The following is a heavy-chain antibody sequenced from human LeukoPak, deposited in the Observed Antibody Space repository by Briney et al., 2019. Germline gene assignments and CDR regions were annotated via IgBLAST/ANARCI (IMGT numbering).Heavy chain of an antibody. CDR3: ARVVDTAMVDY. D-gene: IGHD5-18*01. J-gene: IGHJ4*02. V-gene: IGHV1-69*02. CDR1: GGTFSSYT. CDR2: IIPILGIA. Sequence: GASVKVSCKASGGTFSSYTISWVRQAPGQGLEWMGRIIPILGIANYAQKFQGRVTITADKFTSTAYMELSSLRSEDTAVCYCARVVDTAMVDYWGQGTLVTVSS.